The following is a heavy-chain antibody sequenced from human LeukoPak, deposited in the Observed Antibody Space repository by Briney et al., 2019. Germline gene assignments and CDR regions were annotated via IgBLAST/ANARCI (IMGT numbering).Heavy chain of an antibody. CDR2: ISAYNGNT. V-gene: IGHV1-18*01. Sequence: ASVKVSCKASGYTFTSYGISWVRQAPGQGLEWMGWISAYNGNTNYAQKLQGRVTMATDTSTSTAYMELRSLRSDDTAVYYCARDSCSSTSCYRPDAFDIWGQGTMVTVSS. J-gene: IGHJ3*02. D-gene: IGHD2-2*01. CDR1: GYTFTSYG. CDR3: ARDSCSSTSCYRPDAFDI.